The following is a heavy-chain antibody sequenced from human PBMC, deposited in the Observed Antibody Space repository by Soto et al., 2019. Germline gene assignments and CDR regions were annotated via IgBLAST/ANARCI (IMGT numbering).Heavy chain of an antibody. Sequence: QVQLQESGPGLVRPSETLSLTCTVSGGSMSSYRWSWIRQPAGKGLEWIGRLNTYGNTHYNPSLKSRVTVSVDTSRNHFFLTLRSVTAADSAVYHCGRESGETWDYEASWGHGTPVTVSS. CDR2: LNTYGNT. CDR3: GRESGETWDYEAS. V-gene: IGHV4-4*07. J-gene: IGHJ5*01. D-gene: IGHD1-7*01. CDR1: GGSMSSYR.